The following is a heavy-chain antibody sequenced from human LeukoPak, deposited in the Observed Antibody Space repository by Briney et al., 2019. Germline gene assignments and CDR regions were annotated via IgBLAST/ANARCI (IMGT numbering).Heavy chain of an antibody. CDR1: GFTFSSYG. J-gene: IGHJ6*02. Sequence: GGSLRLSCAASGFTFSSYGMHWVRQAPGKGLEWVAVISYDGSNKYYADSVKSRFTISRDNSKNTLYLQMNSLRAEDTAVYYCAKDGIVVVPAAPPGDYYGMDVWGQGTTVTVSS. CDR2: ISYDGSNK. CDR3: AKDGIVVVPAAPPGDYYGMDV. D-gene: IGHD2-2*01. V-gene: IGHV3-30*18.